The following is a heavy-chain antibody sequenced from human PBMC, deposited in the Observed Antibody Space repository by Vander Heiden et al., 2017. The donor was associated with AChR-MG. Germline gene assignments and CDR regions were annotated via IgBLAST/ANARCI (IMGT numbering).Heavy chain of an antibody. J-gene: IGHJ4*02. Sequence: EVQLVESGVGLFKPGGSLRLSGAASGCTFSSYSMNLVREAPGKGLEWVSSISSSISYIYYADSVKGRFTISRDNGKNSLYLQMNSLRAEDTAVYYCARVRAPIAVAGSFDYWGQGTLVTVSS. V-gene: IGHV3-21*01. D-gene: IGHD6-19*01. CDR3: ARVRAPIAVAGSFDY. CDR2: ISSSISYI. CDR1: GCTFSSYS.